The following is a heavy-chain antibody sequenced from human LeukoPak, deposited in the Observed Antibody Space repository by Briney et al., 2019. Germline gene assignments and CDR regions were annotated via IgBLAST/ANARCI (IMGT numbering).Heavy chain of an antibody. CDR1: GGSVSSYY. CDR3: ATEGGGPRWLDP. CDR2: ISASGSS. V-gene: IGHV4-4*07. Sequence: PSETLSLICSVSGGSVSSYYWSWIRQPAGKGLEWIGRISASGSSNYNPSLRSRVIMSVDTPKNQFSLNLSSVTAADTAVYYCATEGGGPRWLDPWGQGTLVTVSS. J-gene: IGHJ5*02. D-gene: IGHD6-25*01.